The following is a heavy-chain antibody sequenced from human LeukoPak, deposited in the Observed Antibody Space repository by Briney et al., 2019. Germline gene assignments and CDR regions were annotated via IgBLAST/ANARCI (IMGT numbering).Heavy chain of an antibody. CDR3: TRDRGYNWNDLPIDY. V-gene: IGHV3-49*04. Sequence: GGSLRLSCTASGFTFGNYAMSWVRQAPGKGLEWVGFIRSKACGGTTEYAASVKGRFTISRDDSKSIAYLQMNSPKTEDTAVYYCTRDRGYNWNDLPIDYWGQGTLVTVSS. J-gene: IGHJ4*02. CDR2: IRSKACGGTT. D-gene: IGHD1-1*01. CDR1: GFTFGNYA.